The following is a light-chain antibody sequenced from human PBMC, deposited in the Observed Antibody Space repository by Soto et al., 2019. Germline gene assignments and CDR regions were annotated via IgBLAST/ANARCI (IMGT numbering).Light chain of an antibody. Sequence: EIQMTQSPSTLSASVADRVTISCRASQTISRWLAWYQQKPGKAPKLLIYDASTLESGVPSRFSGSGSGTEFTLTISSLQPEDFATYFCQQYYAYWTFGQGTMVDI. CDR2: DAS. CDR3: QQYYAYWT. V-gene: IGKV1-5*01. J-gene: IGKJ1*01. CDR1: QTISRW.